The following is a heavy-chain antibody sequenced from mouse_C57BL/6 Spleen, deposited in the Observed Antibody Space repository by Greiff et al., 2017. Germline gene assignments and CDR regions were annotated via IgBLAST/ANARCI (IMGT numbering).Heavy chain of an antibody. CDR2: ISGGGGNT. CDR3: ARHKTITTVVADWYFDV. J-gene: IGHJ1*03. V-gene: IGHV5-9*01. D-gene: IGHD1-1*01. CDR1: GFTFSSYT. Sequence: EVMLVESGGGLVKPGGSLKLSCAASGFTFSSYTMSWVRQTPEKRLEWVATISGGGGNTYYPDSVKGRFTISRDNAKNTLYLQMSSLRSEDTALYYCARHKTITTVVADWYFDVWGTGTTVTVSS.